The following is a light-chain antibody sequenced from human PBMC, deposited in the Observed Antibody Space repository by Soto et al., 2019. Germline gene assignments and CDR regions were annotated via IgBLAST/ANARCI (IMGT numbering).Light chain of an antibody. V-gene: IGLV1-44*01. CDR2: SNS. Sequence: QSVLTQPPSASGTPGQRVTISCSGSNSNIGSNTVNWYQQLPGTAPKLLIYSNSQRSSGVPDRFSGSKSGTSASLAIRGLQSEDEADYYCAAWDDSLNARYVFGTGTKLTVL. J-gene: IGLJ1*01. CDR1: NSNIGSNT. CDR3: AAWDDSLNARYV.